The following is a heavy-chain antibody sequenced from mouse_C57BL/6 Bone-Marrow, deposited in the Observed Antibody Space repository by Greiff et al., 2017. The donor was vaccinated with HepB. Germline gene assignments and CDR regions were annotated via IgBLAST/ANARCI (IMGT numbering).Heavy chain of an antibody. J-gene: IGHJ4*01. V-gene: IGHV3-6*01. Sequence: DVKLVESGPGLVKPSQSLSLTCSVTGYSITSGYYWNWIRQFPGNKLEWMGYISYDGSNNYNPSLKNRISITRDTSKNQFFLKLNSVTTEDTATYYCARGGYYAMDYWGQGTSVTVSS. CDR1: GYSITSGYY. CDR3: ARGGYYAMDY. CDR2: ISYDGSN.